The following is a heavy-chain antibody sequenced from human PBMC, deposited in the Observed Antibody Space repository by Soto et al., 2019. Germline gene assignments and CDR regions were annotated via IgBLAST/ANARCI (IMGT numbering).Heavy chain of an antibody. Sequence: QVHLQESGPGLVKPSETLSLTCTVSGGSISSSDYYWGWFRQPPGKGLEWIGSISFGVTTYYNPSLKSRLTIYIDTSLNQFSLILYSVTAADTVVYYCATSSDYRLLNQWYFDHWGSGTRLGVSS. CDR1: GGSISSSDYY. CDR2: ISFGVTT. D-gene: IGHD4-17*01. J-gene: IGHJ2*01. CDR3: ATSSDYRLLNQWYFDH. V-gene: IGHV4-39*01.